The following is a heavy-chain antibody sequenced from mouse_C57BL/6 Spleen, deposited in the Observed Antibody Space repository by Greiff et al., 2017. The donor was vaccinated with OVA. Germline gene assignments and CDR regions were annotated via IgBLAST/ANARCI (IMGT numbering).Heavy chain of an antibody. Sequence: EVKVVESEGGLVQPGSSMKLSCTASGFTFSDYYMAWVRQVPEKGLEWVANINYDGSSTYYLDSLKSRFIISRDNEKNILYLQMSSLKSEDTATYYCARDTAQALDYWGQGTTLTVSS. D-gene: IGHD3-2*02. CDR2: INYDGSST. CDR1: GFTFSDYY. V-gene: IGHV5-16*01. J-gene: IGHJ2*01. CDR3: ARDTAQALDY.